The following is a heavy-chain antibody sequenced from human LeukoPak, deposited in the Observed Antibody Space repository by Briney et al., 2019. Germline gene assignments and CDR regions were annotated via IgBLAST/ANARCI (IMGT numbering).Heavy chain of an antibody. CDR2: ISGSGGST. CDR1: GFTFRSYA. D-gene: IGHD1-1*01. V-gene: IGHV3-23*01. CDR3: AKQDWNDYYFDY. Sequence: GGSLRLSCAASGFTFRSYAMSWVRQAPEKGLEWVSAISGSGGSTYYADSVKGRFTISRDNSKNTLYLQMNSLRAEDTAVYYCAKQDWNDYYFDYWGQGTLVTVSS. J-gene: IGHJ4*02.